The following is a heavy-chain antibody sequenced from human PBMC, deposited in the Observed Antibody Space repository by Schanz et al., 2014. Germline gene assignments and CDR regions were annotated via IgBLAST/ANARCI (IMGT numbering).Heavy chain of an antibody. V-gene: IGHV3-23*01. CDR2: IGVDGTTT. D-gene: IGHD1-1*01. CDR1: GFSFGTYA. J-gene: IGHJ5*02. Sequence: EVHLLESGGGLVQPGGSLRLSCAASGFSFGTYAMSWVRQAPGKGLEWVSVIGVDGTTTYYADSVKGRFTISRDNSKNTLYLQMNSLRPEDTAVYYCARGRVLESWGQGTLVTVSS. CDR3: ARGRVLES.